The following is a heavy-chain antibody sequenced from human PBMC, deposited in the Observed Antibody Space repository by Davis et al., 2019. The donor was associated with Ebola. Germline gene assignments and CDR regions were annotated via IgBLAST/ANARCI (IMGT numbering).Heavy chain of an antibody. V-gene: IGHV3-30-3*01. CDR1: GFTFSSYA. CDR2: ISYDGSNK. CDR3: ARGDSSGWYYFDY. Sequence: GESLKISCAASGFTFSSYAMSWVRQAPGKGLEWVAVISYDGSNKYYADSVKGRFTISRDNSKNTLYLQMNSLRAEDTAVYYCARGDSSGWYYFDYWG. D-gene: IGHD6-19*01. J-gene: IGHJ4*01.